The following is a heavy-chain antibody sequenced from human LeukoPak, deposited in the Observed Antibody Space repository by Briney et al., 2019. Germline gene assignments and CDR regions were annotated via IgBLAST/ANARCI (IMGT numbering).Heavy chain of an antibody. CDR3: ARVSGYGYDSSGYLSPNYYYYYVDV. CDR1: GMSFSAYY. CDR2: INHSGST. V-gene: IGHV4-34*01. J-gene: IGHJ6*03. Sequence: SETLSLNCAVYGMSFSAYYWSWIRQPPGKGLEWIGEINHSGSTNYNPSLKSRVTISVDTSKNQFSLKLSSVTAADTAVYYCARVSGYGYDSSGYLSPNYYYYYVDVWGKGTTVTVSS. D-gene: IGHD3-22*01.